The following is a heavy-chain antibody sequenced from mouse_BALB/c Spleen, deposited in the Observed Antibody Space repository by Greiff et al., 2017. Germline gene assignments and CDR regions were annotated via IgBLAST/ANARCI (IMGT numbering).Heavy chain of an antibody. V-gene: IGHV14-3*02. Sequence: VQLQQSGAELVKPGASVKLSCTASGFNIKDTYMHWVKQRPEQGLEWIGRIDPANGNTKYDPKFQGKATITADTSSNTAYLQLSSLTSEDTAVYYCARTMITTKAMDYWGQGTSVTVSS. D-gene: IGHD2-4*01. CDR1: GFNIKDTY. CDR2: IDPANGNT. CDR3: ARTMITTKAMDY. J-gene: IGHJ4*01.